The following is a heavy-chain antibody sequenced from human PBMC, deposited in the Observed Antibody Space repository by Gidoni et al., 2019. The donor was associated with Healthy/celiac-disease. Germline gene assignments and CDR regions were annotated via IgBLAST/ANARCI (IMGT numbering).Heavy chain of an antibody. V-gene: IGHV3-33*01. CDR2: IWYDGSNK. D-gene: IGHD1-1*01. Sequence: QVQLVASGGGVVQPGRSLRLSCAASGFTFSSYGMHWVRQAPGKGLAWVAVIWYDGSNKYYADSVKGRFTISRDNSKNTLYLQMNSLRAEDTAVYYCARDRVIYWNDFVFDYWGQGTLVTVSS. CDR1: GFTFSSYG. CDR3: ARDRVIYWNDFVFDY. J-gene: IGHJ4*02.